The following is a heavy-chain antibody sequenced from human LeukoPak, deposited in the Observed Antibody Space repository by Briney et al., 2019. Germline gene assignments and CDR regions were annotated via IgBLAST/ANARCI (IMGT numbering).Heavy chain of an antibody. Sequence: GGSLRLSCTASGFTFGDYAMTWVRQAPGKGLEWVGFIRSEAYGGTPEYAASVKGRFTISRDDSKSIAYLQMNSLKTEDTAVYYCTRVHSGNPGGYWGQGTLVTVSS. CDR3: TRVHSGNPGGY. CDR2: IRSEAYGGTP. CDR1: GFTFGDYA. V-gene: IGHV3-49*04. D-gene: IGHD1-26*01. J-gene: IGHJ4*02.